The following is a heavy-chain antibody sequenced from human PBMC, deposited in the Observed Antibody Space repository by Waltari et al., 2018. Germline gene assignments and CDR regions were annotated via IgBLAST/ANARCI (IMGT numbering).Heavy chain of an antibody. V-gene: IGHV4-39*07. J-gene: IGHJ4*02. Sequence: QPLLQESGPGLVKPSETLSLTCRVSGGSISSSNYYWSWIRQPPGKGLEWIGNIYYSGDTYYNPSLKSRVTISLDTSKNQFSLKLRSVIAADTAVYFCASGGGYTNGWDYWGQGTLVTVSS. D-gene: IGHD2-8*01. CDR1: GGSISSSNYY. CDR3: ASGGGYTNGWDY. CDR2: IYYSGDT.